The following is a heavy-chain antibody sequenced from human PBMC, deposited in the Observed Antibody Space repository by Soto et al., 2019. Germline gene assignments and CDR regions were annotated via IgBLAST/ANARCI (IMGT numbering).Heavy chain of an antibody. J-gene: IGHJ4*02. D-gene: IGHD3-22*01. Sequence: SETLSLTCTVSGGSISSGGYYWSWIRQHPGKGLEWIGYIYYSGSTYYNPSLKSRVTINPDTSKNQFSLQLNSVTPEDTAVYYCAHSSGYYPTFDYWGQGTLVTVSS. CDR3: AHSSGYYPTFDY. V-gene: IGHV4-31*08. CDR1: GGSISSGGYY. CDR2: IYYSGST.